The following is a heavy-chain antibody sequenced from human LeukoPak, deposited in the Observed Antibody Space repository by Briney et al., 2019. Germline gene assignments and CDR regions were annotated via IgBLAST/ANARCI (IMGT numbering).Heavy chain of an antibody. CDR1: GFTFSTYW. D-gene: IGHD2-2*02. Sequence: GGSLRLSCAASGFTFSTYWMSWVRQAPGKGLEWVANIKQDGSEKYYIDSVKGRFTISRDNAKNSLYLQMNSLRAEDTAVYYCARDDTADYFDYWGQGTLVTVSS. J-gene: IGHJ4*02. CDR2: IKQDGSEK. V-gene: IGHV3-7*01. CDR3: ARDDTADYFDY.